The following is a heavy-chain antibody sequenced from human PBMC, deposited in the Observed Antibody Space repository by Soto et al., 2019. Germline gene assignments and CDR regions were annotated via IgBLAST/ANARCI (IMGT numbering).Heavy chain of an antibody. CDR3: ARDRGQLGRYYYYGMDV. D-gene: IGHD6-6*01. V-gene: IGHV6-1*01. CDR1: GDIDSSNSAS. J-gene: IGHJ6*02. Sequence: SQTRSLTFAISGDIDSSNSASWNWIRQSPSRGLEWLGRTYYRSKWYNDYAVSVKSRITINPDTSKNQFSLQLNSVTPEDTAVYYCARDRGQLGRYYYYGMDVWGQGTTVTVS. CDR2: TYYRSKWYN.